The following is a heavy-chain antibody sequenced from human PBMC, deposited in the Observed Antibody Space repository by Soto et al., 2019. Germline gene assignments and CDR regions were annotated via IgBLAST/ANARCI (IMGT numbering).Heavy chain of an antibody. V-gene: IGHV1-18*01. D-gene: IGHD4-17*01. Sequence: GPVKVSCKASGGTFSSYTISWVRQAPGQGLEWMGWISAYNGNTNYAQKLQGRVTMTTDTSTSTAYMELRSLRSDDTAVYYCARSTVTTHYYYYGMDVWGQRTTVTVSS. CDR2: ISAYNGNT. CDR1: GGTFSSYT. CDR3: ARSTVTTHYYYYGMDV. J-gene: IGHJ6*02.